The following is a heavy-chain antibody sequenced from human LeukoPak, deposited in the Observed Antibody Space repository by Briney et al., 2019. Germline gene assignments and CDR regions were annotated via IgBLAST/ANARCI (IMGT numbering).Heavy chain of an antibody. V-gene: IGHV1-2*02. CDR3: ARIRRSSGWYKGNYFDY. J-gene: IGHJ4*02. Sequence: ASVKVSCKASGGTFSSYAISWVRQAPGQGLEWMGWINPNSGGTNYAQKFQGRVTMTRDTSISTAYMELSRLRSDDTAVYYCARIRRSSGWYKGNYFDYWGQGTLVTVSS. CDR2: INPNSGGT. CDR1: GGTFSSYA. D-gene: IGHD6-19*01.